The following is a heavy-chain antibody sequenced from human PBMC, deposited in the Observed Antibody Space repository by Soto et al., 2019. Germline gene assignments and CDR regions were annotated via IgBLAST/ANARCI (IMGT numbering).Heavy chain of an antibody. Sequence: EVQLVESGGGLVQPGGSLRLSCAASGFTFSSYWMHWVRQAPGKGLVWVSRINSDGSSTSYADSVKGRFIISRDNVKNTPDLKLYSLRAEDTAVYYCAIDRDYGDYGNWYFDLWGRGPLVTVSS. J-gene: IGHJ2*01. CDR3: AIDRDYGDYGNWYFDL. D-gene: IGHD4-17*01. CDR1: GFTFSSYW. V-gene: IGHV3-74*01. CDR2: INSDGSST.